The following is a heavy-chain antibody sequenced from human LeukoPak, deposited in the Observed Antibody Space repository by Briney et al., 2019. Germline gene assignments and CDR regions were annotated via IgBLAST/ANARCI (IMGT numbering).Heavy chain of an antibody. J-gene: IGHJ3*02. CDR1: GYTFTSYG. CDR2: ISAYNGNT. CDR3: ARDKMSGGYCSSTSCYNAFDI. D-gene: IGHD2-2*02. Sequence: ASVKLSCKASGYTFTSYGISWVRQAPGQGLEWMGWISAYNGNTNYAQKLQGRVTMTTDTSTSTAYMELRSPRSDDTAVYYCARDKMSGGYCSSTSCYNAFDIWGQGTMVTVSS. V-gene: IGHV1-18*01.